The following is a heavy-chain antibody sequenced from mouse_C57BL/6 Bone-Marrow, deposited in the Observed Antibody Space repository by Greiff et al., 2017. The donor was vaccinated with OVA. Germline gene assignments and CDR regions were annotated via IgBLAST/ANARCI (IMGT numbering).Heavy chain of an antibody. Sequence: EVKLMESGPGLVKPSQSLSLTCSVTGYSITSGYYWNWIRQFPGNKLEWMGYISYDGSNNYNPSLKNRISITRDTSKNQFFLKLNSVTTEDTATYYCAREGYSNFYFDYWGQGTTLTVSS. CDR3: AREGYSNFYFDY. J-gene: IGHJ2*01. CDR1: GYSITSGYY. V-gene: IGHV3-6*01. D-gene: IGHD2-5*01. CDR2: ISYDGSN.